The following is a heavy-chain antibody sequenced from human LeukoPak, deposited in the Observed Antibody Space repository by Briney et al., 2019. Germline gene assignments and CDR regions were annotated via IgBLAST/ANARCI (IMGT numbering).Heavy chain of an antibody. V-gene: IGHV3-23*01. CDR2: ISGNGGST. CDR3: TKDDIVATIGYNWFDP. Sequence: GGSLRLSCAASGFTFSSYAMSWGRQAPGKVLEWVSAISGNGGSTYYADSVKGRFTISRDNSKNTLYLQMNSLRAEDTAVYYCTKDDIVATIGYNWFDPWGQGTLVTVSS. CDR1: GFTFSSYA. J-gene: IGHJ5*02. D-gene: IGHD5-12*01.